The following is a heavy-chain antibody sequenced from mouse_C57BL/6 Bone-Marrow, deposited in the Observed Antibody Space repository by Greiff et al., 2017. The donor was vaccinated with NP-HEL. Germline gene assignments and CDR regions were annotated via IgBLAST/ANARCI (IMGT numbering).Heavy chain of an antibody. CDR3: ARATDYDYDGAMDL. CDR1: GYTFTDYY. J-gene: IGHJ4*01. D-gene: IGHD2-4*01. CDR2: INPNNGGT. Sequence: EVQLQQSGPELVKPGASVKISCKASGYTFTDYYMNWVKQSHGKSLEWIGDINPNNGGTSYNQKFKGKATLTVDKSSSTAYMKLRSLTSEDSAVYYCARATDYDYDGAMDLWGQGTSVTVSS. V-gene: IGHV1-26*01.